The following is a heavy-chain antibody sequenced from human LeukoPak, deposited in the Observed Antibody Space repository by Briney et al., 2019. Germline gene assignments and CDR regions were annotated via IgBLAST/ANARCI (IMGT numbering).Heavy chain of an antibody. CDR3: ARSGYRDIDY. Sequence: PGGSLRLSCAASGFTFSSYAMHWVRQAPGKGLEYVSAISSNGGSTYYANSVKGRFTISRDNSKNTLYLQMGSLRAEDMAVYYCARSGYRDIDYWGQGTLVTVSS. V-gene: IGHV3-64*01. CDR2: ISSNGGST. CDR1: GFTFSSYA. J-gene: IGHJ4*02. D-gene: IGHD5-12*01.